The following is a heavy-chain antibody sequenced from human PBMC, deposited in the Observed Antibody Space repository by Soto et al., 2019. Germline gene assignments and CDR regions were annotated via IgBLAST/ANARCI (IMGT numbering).Heavy chain of an antibody. V-gene: IGHV4-30-4*01. CDR2: IYYSGST. D-gene: IGHD2-2*01. CDR3: ARVSSECRTSCPFFDY. CDR1: GGSISSGDYY. Sequence: PSETLSLTCTVSGGSISSGDYYWSWIRQPPGKGLEWIGYIYYSGSTYYNPSLKSRVTISVDTSKNQFSLKLSSVTAADTAVYYCARVSSECRTSCPFFDYWGQGTLVTVSS. J-gene: IGHJ4*02.